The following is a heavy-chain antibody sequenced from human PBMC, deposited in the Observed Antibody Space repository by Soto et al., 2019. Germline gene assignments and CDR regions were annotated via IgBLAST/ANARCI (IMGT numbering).Heavy chain of an antibody. D-gene: IGHD1-26*01. CDR3: ARDGTLFDY. V-gene: IGHV3-48*03. CDR2: ISSSGSTI. Sequence: GGSLRLSCAASGFTFSSYEKNWVRQAPGKGLEWVSYISSSGSTIYYADSVKGRFTISRDNAKNSLYLQMNSLRAEDTAVYYCARDGTLFDYWGQGTLVTVSS. J-gene: IGHJ4*02. CDR1: GFTFSSYE.